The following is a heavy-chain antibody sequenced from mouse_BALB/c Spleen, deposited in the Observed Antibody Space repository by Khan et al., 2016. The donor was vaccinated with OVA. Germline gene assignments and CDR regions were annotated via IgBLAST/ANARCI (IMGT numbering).Heavy chain of an antibody. CDR2: IYYSGII. CDR1: GISITTRNYR. V-gene: IGHV3-5*02. CDR3: ARDEYYGYWYFDV. J-gene: IGHJ1*01. Sequence: EVQLQESGPGLVKPSQTVSLTCTVTGISITTRNYRWSRIRQFPGNKLEWIGYIYYSGIITYNPAPTSRATITRDTSKNQFFLEMNSLTAEDTDTYYCARDEYYGYWYFDVWGAGTTVTVSS. D-gene: IGHD1-1*01.